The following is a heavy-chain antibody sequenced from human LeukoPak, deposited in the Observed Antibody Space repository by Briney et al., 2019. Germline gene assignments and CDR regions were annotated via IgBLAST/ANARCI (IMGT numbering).Heavy chain of an antibody. CDR3: ARDSGDWSVDY. D-gene: IGHD2-21*02. CDR1: GYPFTSYH. V-gene: IGHV1-46*01. J-gene: IGHJ4*02. Sequence: ASVKVSCKTSGYPFTSYHMHWVGQAPGQGLEWMGIIKPIDDTTSFTQKFQGRLTMTRDTSTSTVFMELTSLSSEDTALYYCARDSGDWSVDYWGQGTLVTVSS. CDR2: IKPIDDTT.